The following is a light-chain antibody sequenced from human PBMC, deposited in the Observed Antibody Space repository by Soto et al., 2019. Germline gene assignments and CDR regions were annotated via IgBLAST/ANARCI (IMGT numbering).Light chain of an antibody. Sequence: IQLTQSPSSLSASVGDRVTITCRASQVISKYLGWYQQKPGTAPKLLIYLASTLQGGVPSRFSGSGSGTDFSLTISSLQPEDVATYYCQYLNSFPLTFGGGTKVEIK. V-gene: IGKV1-9*01. CDR1: QVISKY. CDR3: QYLNSFPLT. J-gene: IGKJ4*01. CDR2: LAS.